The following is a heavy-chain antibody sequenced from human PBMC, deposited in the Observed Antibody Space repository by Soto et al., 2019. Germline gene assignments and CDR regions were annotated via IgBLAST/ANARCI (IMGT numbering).Heavy chain of an antibody. CDR2: ISYDGSNK. CDR1: GFTFSSYA. Sequence: LRLSCAASGFTFSSYAMHWVRQAPGKGLEWVAVISYDGSNKYYADSVKGRFTISRDNSKNTLYLQMNSLRAEDTAVYYCARASDDIGTDNWFDPWGQGTLVTVSS. CDR3: ARASDDIGTDNWFDP. V-gene: IGHV3-30-3*01. J-gene: IGHJ5*02. D-gene: IGHD3-22*01.